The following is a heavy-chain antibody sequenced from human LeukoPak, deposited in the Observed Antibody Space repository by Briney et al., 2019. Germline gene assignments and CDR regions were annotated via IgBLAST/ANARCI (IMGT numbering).Heavy chain of an antibody. Sequence: GGSLRLSCAASGFTFSSYAMHWVRQAPGKGLEYVSAISSNGGSTYYANSVKGRFTISRDNSKNTLYLQMGSLRAEDTAVYYCARGGYDILTGYFNWFDPWGQGTLVTVSS. CDR3: ARGGYDILTGYFNWFDP. CDR2: ISSNGGST. CDR1: GFTFSSYA. D-gene: IGHD3-9*01. V-gene: IGHV3-64*01. J-gene: IGHJ5*02.